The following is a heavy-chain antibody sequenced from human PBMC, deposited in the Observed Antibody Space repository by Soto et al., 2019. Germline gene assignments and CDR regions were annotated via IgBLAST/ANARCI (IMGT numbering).Heavy chain of an antibody. D-gene: IGHD2-21*02. CDR2: ISSSSTI. J-gene: IGHJ6*02. CDR3: AREGQFVVTAIRSYYYYGMDV. CDR1: GFTFSSYS. Sequence: GSLRLSCAASGFTFSSYSVNCVRQAPGKGLEWVSYISSSSTIYYADSVKGRFTISRDNAKNSLYLQMNSLRDEDTAVYYCAREGQFVVTAIRSYYYYGMDVWGQGTTVTVSS. V-gene: IGHV3-48*02.